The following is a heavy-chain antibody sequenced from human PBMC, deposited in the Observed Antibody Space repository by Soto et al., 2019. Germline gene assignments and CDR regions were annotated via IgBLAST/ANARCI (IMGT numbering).Heavy chain of an antibody. CDR3: VAAVRTRLDN. Sequence: PGGSLRLSCAASGFTFRSYWMHWVRQAPGKGLVWVSHIRQSGNSTCYADSAKGRFTISRDNSKNTLYLQMNGLRLDDTAVYYCVAAVRTRLDNWGPGTLVTVSS. V-gene: IGHV3-23*01. CDR2: IRQSGNST. D-gene: IGHD3-10*01. J-gene: IGHJ4*02. CDR1: GFTFRSYW.